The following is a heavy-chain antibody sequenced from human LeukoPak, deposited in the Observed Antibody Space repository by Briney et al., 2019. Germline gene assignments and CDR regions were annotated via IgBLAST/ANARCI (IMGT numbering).Heavy chain of an antibody. V-gene: IGHV3-23*01. Sequence: GGSLRLSCAASGFTFSSYAMTWVRQAPGKGLQWVSAISASGGSTYYADSVKGRFTISRDNSKNTLYLQMNSLRAEDTAVHYCAKVRGENWNVYYFDYWGQGTLVTVSS. D-gene: IGHD1-1*01. CDR1: GFTFSSYA. CDR3: AKVRGENWNVYYFDY. CDR2: ISASGGST. J-gene: IGHJ4*02.